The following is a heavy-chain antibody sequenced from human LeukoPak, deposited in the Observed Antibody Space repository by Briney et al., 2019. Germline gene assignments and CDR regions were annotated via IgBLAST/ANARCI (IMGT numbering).Heavy chain of an antibody. D-gene: IGHD3-10*01. Sequence: GASVKVSCKASGYTFTGYYMHWVRQAPGKGLEWMGGFDPEDGETIYAQKFQGRVTMTEDTSTDTAYMELSSLRSEDTAVYYCATTNLTIYGSGSPAFDYWGQGTLVTVSS. V-gene: IGHV1-24*01. CDR1: GYTFTGYY. CDR3: ATTNLTIYGSGSPAFDY. CDR2: FDPEDGET. J-gene: IGHJ4*02.